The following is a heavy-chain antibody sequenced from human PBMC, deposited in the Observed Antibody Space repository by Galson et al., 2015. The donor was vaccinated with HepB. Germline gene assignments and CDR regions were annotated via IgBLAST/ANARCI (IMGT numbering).Heavy chain of an antibody. Sequence: ETLSLTCTVSGGSISSRGYYWDWIRQTPGKGVEWIGSIYYTGSTDYNPSLKGRLTMSVDKSKNQFSLKLRSVTAADTAVYYCARGASSKFDSWGQGTLVTVSS. J-gene: IGHJ4*02. V-gene: IGHV4-39*07. CDR1: GGSISSRGYY. D-gene: IGHD2-15*01. CDR2: IYYTGST. CDR3: ARGASSKFDS.